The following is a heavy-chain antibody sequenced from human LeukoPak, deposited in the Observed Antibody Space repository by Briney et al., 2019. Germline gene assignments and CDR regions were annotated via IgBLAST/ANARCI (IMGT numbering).Heavy chain of an antibody. J-gene: IGHJ4*02. V-gene: IGHV3-74*01. CDR1: GFTFSNYW. CDR2: INDDGSST. CDR3: ARCYSSSWSTIYDY. Sequence: GGSLRLSCAASGFTFSNYWMHWVRQAPGKGLVWVSRINDDGSSTTYADSVKGRFTISRDNAKNTLYLQMNSLRAEDTAVYYCARCYSSSWSTIYDYWGQGTLVTVSS. D-gene: IGHD6-13*01.